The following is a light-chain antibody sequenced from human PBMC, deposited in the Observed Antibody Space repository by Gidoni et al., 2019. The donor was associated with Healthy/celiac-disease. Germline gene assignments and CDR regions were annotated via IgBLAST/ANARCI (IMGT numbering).Light chain of an antibody. V-gene: IGKV2-30*01. CDR3: RQGKHGPLT. Sequence: VMTQSPLSRPVSLGQPASTSCRSSQPLVYSDGTTYLNWLQQRPGQSPRLLIYKVSNRATGVPDRFSGSGSGTDFTLKISRVEAEDVGVYYCRQGKHGPLTFGGGTKVEIK. CDR1: QPLVYSDGTTY. CDR2: KVS. J-gene: IGKJ4*01.